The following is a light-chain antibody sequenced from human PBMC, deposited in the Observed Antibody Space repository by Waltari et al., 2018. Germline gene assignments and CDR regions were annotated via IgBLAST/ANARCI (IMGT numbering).Light chain of an antibody. CDR3: QQYNTYPVT. V-gene: IGKV1-5*03. CDR1: QSVSIF. Sequence: IQMTQSPSTPSASVGDRVTITCRASQSVSIFFSWYQQKPGRAPKLLLSKASTLQSGVPSRFSGSGSGTEITLTISNLQPDDFATYYCQQYNTYPVTFGGGTKVEIK. J-gene: IGKJ4*01. CDR2: KAS.